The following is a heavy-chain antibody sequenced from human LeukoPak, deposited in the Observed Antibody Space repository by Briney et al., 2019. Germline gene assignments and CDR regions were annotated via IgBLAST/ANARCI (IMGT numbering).Heavy chain of an antibody. V-gene: IGHV3-23*01. CDR1: GFTFSSYA. D-gene: IGHD6-13*01. CDR2: ISGSGGST. Sequence: PGESLRLSCAASGFTFSSYAMSWVRQAPGKGLEWVSAISGSGGSTYYADSVKGRFTISRDNSKNTLYLQMNSLRAEDTAVYYCAKAMSSSWYGGDYWGQGTLVTVSS. CDR3: AKAMSSSWYGGDY. J-gene: IGHJ4*02.